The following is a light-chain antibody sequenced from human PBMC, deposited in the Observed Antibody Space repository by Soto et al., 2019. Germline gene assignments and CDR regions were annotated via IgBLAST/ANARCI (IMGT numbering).Light chain of an antibody. J-gene: IGLJ3*02. CDR1: SSDVGGYTY. Sequence: QSALTQPASVSGSPGKSITISCTGTSSDVGGYTYVSWYQQHPGQAPKLMIYQVSNRPSGISNRVSGSKSGNTASLTISGLQTEDEADYYCSSYTSSNNRVFGGGTKLTVL. V-gene: IGLV2-14*01. CDR3: SSYTSSNNRV. CDR2: QVS.